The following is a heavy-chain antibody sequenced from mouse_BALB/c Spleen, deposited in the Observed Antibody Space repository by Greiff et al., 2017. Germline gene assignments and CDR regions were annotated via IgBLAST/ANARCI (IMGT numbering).Heavy chain of an antibody. V-gene: IGHV3-8*02. CDR3: ASLYGSRYWYFDV. Sequence: EVKLEESGPSLVKPSQTLSLTCSVTGDSITSGYWNWIRKFPGNKLEYMGYISYSGSTYYNPSLKSRISITRDTSKNQYYLQLNSVTTEDTATYYCASLYGSRYWYFDVWGAGTTVTVSS. CDR1: GDSITSGY. D-gene: IGHD1-1*01. J-gene: IGHJ1*01. CDR2: ISYSGST.